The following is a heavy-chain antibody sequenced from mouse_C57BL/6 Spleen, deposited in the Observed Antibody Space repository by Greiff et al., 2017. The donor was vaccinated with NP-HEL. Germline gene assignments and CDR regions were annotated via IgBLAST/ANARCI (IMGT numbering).Heavy chain of an antibody. Sequence: VQRVESGPGLVAPSQSLSITCTVSGFSLTSYAISWVRQPPGKGLEWLGVIWTGGGTNYNSALKSRLSISKDNSKSQVFLKRNSLQTDDTARYYCARNWGNWDRYYFDYWGQGTTLTVSS. D-gene: IGHD4-1*01. CDR3: ARNWGNWDRYYFDY. V-gene: IGHV2-9-1*01. J-gene: IGHJ2*01. CDR1: GFSLTSYA. CDR2: IWTGGGT.